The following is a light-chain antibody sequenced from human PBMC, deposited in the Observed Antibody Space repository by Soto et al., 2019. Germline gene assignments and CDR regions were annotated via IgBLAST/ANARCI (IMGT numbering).Light chain of an antibody. CDR2: DVS. CDR3: QQYNSYRT. J-gene: IGKJ1*01. CDR1: QSVSNW. V-gene: IGKV1-5*01. Sequence: DIQMTQSPSTLSASVGERVTIACRASQSVSNWLAWYQQKPGKAPNLLIYDVSSLESGVPSRFSGSGSGTEFILTISSLQPADFATYYCQQYNSYRTFGQGTKVDIK.